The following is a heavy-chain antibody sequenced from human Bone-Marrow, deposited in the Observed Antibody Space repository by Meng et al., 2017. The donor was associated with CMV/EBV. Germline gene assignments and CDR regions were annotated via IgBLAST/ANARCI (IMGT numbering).Heavy chain of an antibody. D-gene: IGHD3-10*01. V-gene: IGHV3-30*02. Sequence: GGSLRLSCAASGFTFSNYGMHWVRQAPGKGLEWVSFIRYDGSMTYYADSVKGRFTISRDNSKNTLFLEMNSLRVEDTAVYYCVPLRSPFWGQGTLVTVSS. CDR3: VPLRSPF. CDR2: IRYDGSMT. J-gene: IGHJ4*02. CDR1: GFTFSNYG.